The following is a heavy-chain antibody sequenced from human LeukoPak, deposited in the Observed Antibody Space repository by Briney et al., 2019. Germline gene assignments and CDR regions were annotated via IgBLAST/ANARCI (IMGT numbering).Heavy chain of an antibody. Sequence: GGSLRLSCAASGFSFSGFEMHWVRQAPGKGLEWVSYISSVGSTMYYADSVRGRFTISRDNAKNSLFLQMNSLRAGDKAVYYCARADVYGDSTIYYWGQGTLVSVSS. CDR1: GFSFSGFE. CDR3: ARADVYGDSTIYY. V-gene: IGHV3-48*03. D-gene: IGHD4-17*01. CDR2: ISSVGSTM. J-gene: IGHJ4*02.